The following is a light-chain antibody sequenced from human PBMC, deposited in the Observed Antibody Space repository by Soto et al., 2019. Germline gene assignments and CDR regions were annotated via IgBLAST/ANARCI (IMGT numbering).Light chain of an antibody. V-gene: IGLV8-61*01. Sequence: QAVVTQEPSFSVSTGRTVTLTCGLSSGSVSTSYYPSWYQLTPGQAPRTLIYSTNTRSSGVPNRFSGSILENKAALTITGAQADDESDYYCVLYMGTGISVFGGGTKVTVL. CDR3: VLYMGTGISV. J-gene: IGLJ3*02. CDR2: STN. CDR1: SGSVSTSYY.